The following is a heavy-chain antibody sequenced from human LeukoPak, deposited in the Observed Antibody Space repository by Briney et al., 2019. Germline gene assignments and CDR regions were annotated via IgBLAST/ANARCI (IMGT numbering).Heavy chain of an antibody. CDR3: ARAGSMVRGVTRFDY. D-gene: IGHD3-10*01. CDR1: GFTFSSYG. Sequence: GRSLRLSCAASGFTFSSYGMHWVRQAPGKGLEWVAVIWYDGSNKYYADSVKGRFTISRDNSKNTLYLQMNSLRAEDTAVYYCARAGSMVRGVTRFDYWGQGTLATVSS. CDR2: IWYDGSNK. V-gene: IGHV3-33*01. J-gene: IGHJ4*02.